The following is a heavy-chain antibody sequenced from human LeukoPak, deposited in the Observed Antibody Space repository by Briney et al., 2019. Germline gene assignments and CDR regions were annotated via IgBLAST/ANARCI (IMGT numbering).Heavy chain of an antibody. D-gene: IGHD3-10*01. Sequence: PGRPLRLSCAASGFTFSSYGMHWVRQAPGKGLEWVAVISYDGSNKYYADSVKGRFTISRDNSKNTLYLQMNSLRAEDTAVYYCAKFSDGTGSYYPLSDYWGQGTLVTVSS. CDR3: AKFSDGTGSYYPLSDY. CDR1: GFTFSSYG. V-gene: IGHV3-30*18. CDR2: ISYDGSNK. J-gene: IGHJ4*02.